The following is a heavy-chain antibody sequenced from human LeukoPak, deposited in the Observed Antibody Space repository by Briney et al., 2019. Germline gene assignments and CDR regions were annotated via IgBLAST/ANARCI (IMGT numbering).Heavy chain of an antibody. J-gene: IGHJ4*02. CDR1: GFTFSSNY. V-gene: IGHV3-53*04. CDR2: IYSGGST. Sequence: GGSLRLSCAASGFTFSSNYMSWVRQAPGKGLEWVSVIYSGGSTYYADSVKGRFTISGHNSKNPLYLQMNSLRAEDTAVYYCARGTLLWFGEPYFDYWGQGTLVTVSS. CDR3: ARGTLLWFGEPYFDY. D-gene: IGHD3-10*01.